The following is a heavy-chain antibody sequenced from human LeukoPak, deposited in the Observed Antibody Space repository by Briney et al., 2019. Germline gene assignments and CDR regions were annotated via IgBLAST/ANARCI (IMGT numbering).Heavy chain of an antibody. J-gene: IGHJ4*02. CDR1: GFTFSSYS. D-gene: IGHD2-21*02. CDR3: AREGDCGGDCYDFAY. V-gene: IGHV3-48*04. CDR2: ISSSSSTI. Sequence: PGGSLRLSCAASGFTFSSYSMNWVRQAPGKGLEWVSYISSSSSTIYYADSVKGRFTISRDNAKNSLYLQMNSLRAEDTAVYYCAREGDCGGDCYDFAYWGQGTLVTVSS.